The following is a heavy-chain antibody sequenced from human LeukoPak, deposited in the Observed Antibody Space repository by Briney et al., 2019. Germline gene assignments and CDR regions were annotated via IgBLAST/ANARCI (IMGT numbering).Heavy chain of an antibody. V-gene: IGHV3-33*01. CDR2: IWYDGSNK. D-gene: IGHD6-13*01. Sequence: GRSLRLSCAASGFTFSSYGMHWVRQAPGKGLEWVAVIWYDGSNKYYADSVKGRFTISRDNSKNTLYLQMNSLRAEDTAVYYCAREGDSSWYDLGYWGQGTLVTVSS. J-gene: IGHJ4*02. CDR3: AREGDSSWYDLGY. CDR1: GFTFSSYG.